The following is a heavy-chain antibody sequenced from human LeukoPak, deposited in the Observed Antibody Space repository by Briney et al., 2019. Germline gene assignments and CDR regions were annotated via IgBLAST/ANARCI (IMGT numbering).Heavy chain of an antibody. D-gene: IGHD4-17*01. CDR3: ARDLYGDYPRGYYGMDV. Sequence: PSETLSLTCTVSGVSISSYYWSWLRQPPGKGLEWLGYIYYSGSTNYNPSLKSRVTISVDTSKNQFSLKLSSVTAADTAVYYCARDLYGDYPRGYYGMDVWGKGTTVTVSS. CDR2: IYYSGST. J-gene: IGHJ6*04. V-gene: IGHV4-59*01. CDR1: GVSISSYY.